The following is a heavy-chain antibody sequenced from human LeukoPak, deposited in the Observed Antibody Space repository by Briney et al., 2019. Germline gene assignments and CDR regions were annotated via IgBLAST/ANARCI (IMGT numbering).Heavy chain of an antibody. J-gene: IGHJ4*02. CDR3: ARGVLSPGGAVAGTRYFDY. D-gene: IGHD6-19*01. CDR2: INPSGDST. CDR1: GYTFTTYS. Sequence: ASVKVSCKASGYTFTTYSMHRVRQAPGQGLEWMGIINPSGDSTTYAQKFQGRVTMTRDTSTNTVYMELSSLRSEDTAVYYCARGVLSPGGAVAGTRYFDYWGQGTLVTVSS. V-gene: IGHV1-46*01.